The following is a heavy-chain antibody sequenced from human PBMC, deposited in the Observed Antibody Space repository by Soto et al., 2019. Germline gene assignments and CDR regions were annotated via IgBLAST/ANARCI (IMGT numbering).Heavy chain of an antibody. J-gene: IGHJ3*01. D-gene: IGHD1-1*01. CDR2: VYDADGK. CDR3: ATWLQREHAYDV. Sequence: PGGALRVSCAVVGMPVIGKKYVACVRQAPGKGLEWVSGVYDADGKYYADSVKGRFTTSRDSSKTIVYLEMNDLGPEDTAIYYCATWLQREHAYDVWGQGTAVTVSS. CDR1: GMPVIGKKY. V-gene: IGHV3-53*01.